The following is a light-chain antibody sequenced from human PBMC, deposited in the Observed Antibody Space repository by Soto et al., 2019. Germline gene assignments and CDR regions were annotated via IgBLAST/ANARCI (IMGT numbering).Light chain of an antibody. CDR2: RVS. J-gene: IGKJ2*01. CDR1: QSFGHRDGNTY. CDR3: MEGTYWPKT. V-gene: IGKV2-30*02. Sequence: DAVLTQSPLSLPVTLGQPASISCRSSQSFGHRDGNTYLHWFQQRPGQSPRRLIYRVSTRESGVPDRFSGGGSGTDFTLKISRVEAEDVGVYYWMEGTYWPKTFCQGTKREIK.